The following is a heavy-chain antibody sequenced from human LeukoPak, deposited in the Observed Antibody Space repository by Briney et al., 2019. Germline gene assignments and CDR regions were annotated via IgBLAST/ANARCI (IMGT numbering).Heavy chain of an antibody. CDR1: GYSFTSYW. V-gene: IGHV5-51*01. CDR3: ARHVGETTQFDY. CDR2: IYPGDSET. J-gene: IGHJ4*02. D-gene: IGHD3-3*01. Sequence: GESLKISCKVSGYSFTSYWIGWVRQMPGKGLEYMGIIYPGDSETRYSPSFKGQVTISADKSISTAYLQGSSLKGPDTAMYYCARHVGETTQFDYWGQGTLVTVSS.